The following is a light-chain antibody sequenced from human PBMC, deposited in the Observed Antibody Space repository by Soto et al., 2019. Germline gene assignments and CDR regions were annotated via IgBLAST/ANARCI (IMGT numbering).Light chain of an antibody. CDR1: SSDVGSYNL. Sequence: QSALTQPASVYGSPGQSITISCTGTSSDVGSYNLVSWYQQHPGKAPKLMIYEVSKRPSGVSNRFSGSKSGNTASLTISGLQAEDEADYYCCSYAGSFYVFGTGTKLTVL. V-gene: IGLV2-23*02. CDR2: EVS. J-gene: IGLJ1*01. CDR3: CSYAGSFYV.